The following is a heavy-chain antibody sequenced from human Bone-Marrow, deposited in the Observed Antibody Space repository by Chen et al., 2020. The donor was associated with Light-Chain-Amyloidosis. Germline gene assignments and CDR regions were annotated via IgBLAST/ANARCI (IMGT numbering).Heavy chain of an antibody. V-gene: IGHV3-7*01. CDR3: ARGFATDY. J-gene: IGHJ4*02. CDR1: GFTFSSNW. CDR2: ISHDGTRE. D-gene: IGHD2-15*01. Sequence: EAQLVESGGGLVQPGGSLRLSCAASGFTFSSNWMSWVRQAPGKGLEWVANISHDGTREYYVDSVKGRFTISRDNTKNSLLLQMNSLRAEDTAVYYCARGFATDYWGQGTLVTVSS.